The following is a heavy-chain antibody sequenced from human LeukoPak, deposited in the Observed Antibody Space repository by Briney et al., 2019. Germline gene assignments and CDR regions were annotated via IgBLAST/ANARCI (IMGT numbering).Heavy chain of an antibody. CDR2: IKNDGSQK. V-gene: IGHV3-7*04. CDR3: VWGHYGDY. J-gene: IGHJ4*02. CDR1: GFTFTYFW. Sequence: GESLKISCAASGFTFTYFWMTWVRQAPGKGLEWVANIKNDGSQKYYADSVEGRFTISRDNAKHLLYLQMHGLRADDTAVYYCVWGHYGDYTGQGTLVTVSS.